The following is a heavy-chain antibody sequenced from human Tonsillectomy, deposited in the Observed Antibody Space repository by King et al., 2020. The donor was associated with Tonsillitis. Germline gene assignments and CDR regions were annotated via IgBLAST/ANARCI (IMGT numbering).Heavy chain of an antibody. CDR3: ARVGGSGSQHNDY. CDR2: IHYSGST. D-gene: IGHD1-26*01. Sequence: QLQESGPGLVKPSETLSLTCTVSGGSISSSSHYWGWIRQPPGTGLEWIATIHYSGSTYYNPSLKSRVTMSVDTSKNQFSLKLSSVTAPDTAVYYCARVGGSGSQHNDYWGQGTLVTVSS. CDR1: GGSISSSSHY. J-gene: IGHJ4*02. V-gene: IGHV4-39*07.